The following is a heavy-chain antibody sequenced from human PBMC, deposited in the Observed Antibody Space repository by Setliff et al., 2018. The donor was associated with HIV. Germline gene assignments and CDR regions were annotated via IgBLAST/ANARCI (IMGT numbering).Heavy chain of an antibody. Sequence: PGGSLRLSCAASGFTFSIYAIHWVRQAPGKGLEWVAIISEDGSNEYYADSVRGRFTISRDNSKNTLYLQMNSLRPEDTAVYYCARAIYSGGWYGMDVWGKGTTVTVSS. J-gene: IGHJ6*04. CDR2: ISEDGSNE. CDR3: ARAIYSGGWYGMDV. CDR1: GFTFSIYA. D-gene: IGHD5-12*01. V-gene: IGHV3-30*04.